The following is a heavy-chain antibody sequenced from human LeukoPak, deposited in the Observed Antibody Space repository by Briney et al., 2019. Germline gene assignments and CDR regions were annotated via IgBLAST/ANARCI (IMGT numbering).Heavy chain of an antibody. D-gene: IGHD3-10*01. Sequence: ASVKVSCKTSGYTFTGFYTHWVRQAPGQGLEWMGWVDPRNGVTIYAQMFQGRVTMTRDTSISTAYIEMSTLTSDDTALYYCAREAGDGSGSYDYWGQGTLVSVSS. CDR1: GYTFTGFY. J-gene: IGHJ4*02. CDR2: VDPRNGVT. CDR3: AREAGDGSGSYDY. V-gene: IGHV1-2*02.